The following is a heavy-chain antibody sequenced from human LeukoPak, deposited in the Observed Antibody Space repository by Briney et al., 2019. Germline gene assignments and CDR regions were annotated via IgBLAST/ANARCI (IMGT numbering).Heavy chain of an antibody. V-gene: IGHV1-69*01. CDR1: GGTFSSYA. Sequence: SVKVSCKASGGTFSSYAISWVRQAPGQGLEWMGGIIPIFGTANYAQKFQGRATITADESTSTAYMELSSLRSEDTAVYYCARNGQPHGGEFDYWGQGTLVTVSS. CDR3: ARNGQPHGGEFDY. D-gene: IGHD2-8*01. J-gene: IGHJ4*02. CDR2: IIPIFGTA.